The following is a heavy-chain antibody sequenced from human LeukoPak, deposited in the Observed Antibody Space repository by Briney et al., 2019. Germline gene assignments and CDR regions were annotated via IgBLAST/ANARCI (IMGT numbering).Heavy chain of an antibody. CDR2: ISYDGSNK. CDR1: GFTFSSYA. CDR3: AREYSSGWNPDY. V-gene: IGHV3-30-3*01. J-gene: IGHJ4*02. Sequence: GGSPRLSCAASGFTFSSYAMHWVRQAPGKGLEWVAVISYDGSNKYYADSVKGRFTISRDNSKNTLYLQMNSLRAEDTAVYYCAREYSSGWNPDYWGQGTLVTVSS. D-gene: IGHD6-19*01.